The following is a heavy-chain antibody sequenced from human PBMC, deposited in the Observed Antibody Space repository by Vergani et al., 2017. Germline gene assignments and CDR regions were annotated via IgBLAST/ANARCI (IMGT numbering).Heavy chain of an antibody. D-gene: IGHD3-3*01. V-gene: IGHV4-4*07. CDR2: IYTSGST. CDR3: ARATEYYDFWSGYYSDFDI. Sequence: QVQLQESGPGLVKPSETLSLTCTVSGGSISSYYWSWIRQPAGQGLEWIGRIYTSGSTNYNPSLKSRVTMSVDTSKNQFSLKLSSVTAADTAVYYCARATEYYDFWSGYYSDFDIWGQGTMVTVSS. CDR1: GGSISSYY. J-gene: IGHJ3*02.